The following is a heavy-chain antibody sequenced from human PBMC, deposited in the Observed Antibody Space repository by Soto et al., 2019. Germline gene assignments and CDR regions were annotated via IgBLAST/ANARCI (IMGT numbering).Heavy chain of an antibody. CDR2: IDPSDSYA. CDR3: GRVRVDKAEGWFDP. CDR1: EYSFSSFW. D-gene: IGHD5-18*01. Sequence: GESLKISCKVSEYSFSSFWITWVRQMPGKGLEWMGRIDPSDSYANYSPSFQGHVTFSADKSINTAYLQWSSLKASDTAMYYCGRVRVDKAEGWFDPWGQGTLVTVS. J-gene: IGHJ5*02. V-gene: IGHV5-10-1*01.